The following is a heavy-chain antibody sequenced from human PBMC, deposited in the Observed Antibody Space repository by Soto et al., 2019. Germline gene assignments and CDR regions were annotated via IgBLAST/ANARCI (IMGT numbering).Heavy chain of an antibody. CDR2: IGTSGSYI. CDR1: GFIFSRYS. D-gene: IGHD1-26*01. V-gene: IGHV3-21*01. CDR3: ARGSAFIGLDY. J-gene: IGHJ4*02. Sequence: TGGSLRLSCAVSGFIFSRYSMNWVPQAPGKGLEWVSSIGTSGSYIYDTDSVKGRFTISRDNTKDSLYLQMNSLRAEDTAIYYCARGSAFIGLDYWGQGTPVPSPQ.